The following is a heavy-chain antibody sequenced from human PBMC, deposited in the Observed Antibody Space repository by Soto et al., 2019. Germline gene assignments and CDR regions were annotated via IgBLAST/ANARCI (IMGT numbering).Heavy chain of an antibody. J-gene: IGHJ4*02. D-gene: IGHD4-17*01. CDR3: ARSYGAPFAY. V-gene: IGHV4-59*01. CDR2: IYYSGST. Sequence: PSETLSLTCTVSGGSISSYYWSWIRQPPGKGLEWIGYIYYSGSTNYNPSLKSRVTISVDTSKNQFSLKLSSVTAADTAVYYCARSYGAPFAYWGQGTLVTVSS. CDR1: GGSISSYY.